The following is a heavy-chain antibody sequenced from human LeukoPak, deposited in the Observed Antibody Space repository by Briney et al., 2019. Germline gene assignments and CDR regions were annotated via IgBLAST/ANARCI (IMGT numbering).Heavy chain of an antibody. Sequence: PSETLSLTCAVSGYSISSGYNWGWIRPPPGKGLEWIGSIYHSGSTYYNPSLKSRVTISVDTSKNQFSLKLSSVTAADTAVYYCARGFFYFDYWGQGTLVTVSS. CDR2: IYHSGST. CDR3: ARGFFYFDY. J-gene: IGHJ4*02. CDR1: GYSISSGYN. V-gene: IGHV4-38-2*01. D-gene: IGHD3-3*01.